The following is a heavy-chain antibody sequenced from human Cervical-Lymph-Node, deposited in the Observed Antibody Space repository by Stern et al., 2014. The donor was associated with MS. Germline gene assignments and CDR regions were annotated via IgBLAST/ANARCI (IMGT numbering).Heavy chain of an antibody. J-gene: IGHJ4*02. CDR1: GFTFSVYA. CDR2: ISHDGTNK. V-gene: IGHV3-30-3*01. D-gene: IGHD4-17*01. Sequence: QVQLVQSGGGVVQPGTSLRLSCAASGFTFSVYALYWVRQAPGKGLEWVAVISHDGTNKYYPDSMKGRFTISRDNSKNTLYLQMNSLRTEDTAVYYCASRYDYGDYIYWGQGTLVTVSS. CDR3: ASRYDYGDYIY.